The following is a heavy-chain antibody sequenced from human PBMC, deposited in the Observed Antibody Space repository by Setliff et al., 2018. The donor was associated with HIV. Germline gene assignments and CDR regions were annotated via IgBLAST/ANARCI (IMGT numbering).Heavy chain of an antibody. D-gene: IGHD2-15*01. Sequence: GGSLRLSCAASGFTFHDYGMSWVRQAPGKGLEWVSSINWNGGSIGYADSVKGRFAISRDNGKNSLYLQMNSLRVEDTALYYCARGFCSGGSCYYFPPLDCWGQGTLVTVSS. CDR3: ARGFCSGGSCYYFPPLDC. CDR1: GFTFHDYG. V-gene: IGHV3-20*04. CDR2: INWNGGSI. J-gene: IGHJ4*02.